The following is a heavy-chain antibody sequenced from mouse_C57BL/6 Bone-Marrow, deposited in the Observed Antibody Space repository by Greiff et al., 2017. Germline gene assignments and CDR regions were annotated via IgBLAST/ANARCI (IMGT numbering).Heavy chain of an antibody. D-gene: IGHD2-3*01. V-gene: IGHV1-81*01. CDR2: IYPRSGNT. CDR1: GYTFTSYG. J-gene: IGHJ3*01. CDR3: AGGGLLLSAY. Sequence: VQLEESGAELARPGASVKLSCKASGYTFTSYGISWVKQRTGQGLEWIGEIYPRSGNTYYNEKFKGKATMTAAKSSSTAYMELRSLTSEDSAVYFCAGGGLLLSAYWGQGTLVTVSA.